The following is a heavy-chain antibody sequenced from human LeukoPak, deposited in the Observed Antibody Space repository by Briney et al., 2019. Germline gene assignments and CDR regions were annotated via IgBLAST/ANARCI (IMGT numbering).Heavy chain of an antibody. V-gene: IGHV3-53*04. CDR2: IYSGGST. CDR3: ARAGPHTHDAFDI. Sequence: GGSLRLSCAASGFTVSSNYMSWVRQAPGKGLEWVSVIYSGGSTYYADSVKGRFTISRHNSKNTLYLQMNSLRAEDTAVCYCARAGPHTHDAFDIWGQGTMVTVSS. CDR1: GFTVSSNY. J-gene: IGHJ3*02.